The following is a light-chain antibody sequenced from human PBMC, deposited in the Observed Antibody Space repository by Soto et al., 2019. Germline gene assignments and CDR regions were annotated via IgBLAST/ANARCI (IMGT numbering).Light chain of an antibody. Sequence: QSALTQPASVSGSPGQSITISCTGTSSDVGGYNYVSWYQQHPGKAPKLMIYDVSNRHSGVSNRFSGSKSGNTASLTISGLKDEDEDDYYCSSYTSSSTLCVFGTGTKVTVL. CDR2: DVS. CDR1: SSDVGGYNY. CDR3: SSYTSSSTLCV. V-gene: IGLV2-14*01. J-gene: IGLJ1*01.